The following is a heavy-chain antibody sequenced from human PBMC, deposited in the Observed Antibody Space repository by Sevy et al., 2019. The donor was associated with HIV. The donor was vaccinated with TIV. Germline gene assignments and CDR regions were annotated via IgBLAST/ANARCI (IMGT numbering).Heavy chain of an antibody. Sequence: GGSLRLSCAASGFTVSSNYMSWVRQAPGKGLEWVSVIYSGGSTYYADSVKGRFTISRDNSKNTLYLQMNSLRAEDTAVYYCARMPSIAVAGHAFDIWGQGTMVIVSS. CDR2: IYSGGST. J-gene: IGHJ3*02. D-gene: IGHD6-19*01. V-gene: IGHV3-53*01. CDR3: ARMPSIAVAGHAFDI. CDR1: GFTVSSNY.